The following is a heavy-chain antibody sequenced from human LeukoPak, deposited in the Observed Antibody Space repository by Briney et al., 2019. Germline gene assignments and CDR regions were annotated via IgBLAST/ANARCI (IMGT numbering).Heavy chain of an antibody. CDR1: GDSISSGDYY. Sequence: SETLSLTCTVSGDSISSGDYYWSWIRQPAGKGLEWIGRISSSGSTNYNPSLKSRVTISVDTSKNQFSLKLSSVTAADTAVYYCAREALEGSWFDPWGQGTLVTVSS. V-gene: IGHV4-61*02. J-gene: IGHJ5*02. CDR2: ISSSGST. CDR3: AREALEGSWFDP. D-gene: IGHD3-10*01.